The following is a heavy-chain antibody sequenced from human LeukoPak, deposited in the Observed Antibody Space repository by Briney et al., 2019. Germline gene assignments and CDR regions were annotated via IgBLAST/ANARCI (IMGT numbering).Heavy chain of an antibody. CDR2: INTDGSST. J-gene: IGHJ6*04. D-gene: IGHD6-6*01. CDR1: GFTFSSYW. CDR3: ASPPVIAARPWMDV. Sequence: GGSLRLSCAASGFTFSSYWMHWVRQAPGKGLVWVSRINTDGSSTRYADSVKGRFTISRDNAKNTLYLQMNSLRAEDTAVYYCASPPVIAARPWMDVWGKGTTVTVSS. V-gene: IGHV3-74*01.